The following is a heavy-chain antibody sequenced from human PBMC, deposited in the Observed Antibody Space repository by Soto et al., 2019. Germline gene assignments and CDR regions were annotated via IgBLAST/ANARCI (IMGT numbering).Heavy chain of an antibody. J-gene: IGHJ4*02. V-gene: IGHV4-59*01. D-gene: IGHD6-6*01. CDR3: TSSYSTSSSPDY. Sequence: KTSETLSLTCSVSGGSMRNYYWNWIRQPPGRGLEWIGYVYHSGSTNYNPSLKSRASMSVDVSRNHFSLTLHSVTAADTAVYFCTSSYSTSSSPDYWGQGTLVTVSS. CDR2: VYHSGST. CDR1: GGSMRNYY.